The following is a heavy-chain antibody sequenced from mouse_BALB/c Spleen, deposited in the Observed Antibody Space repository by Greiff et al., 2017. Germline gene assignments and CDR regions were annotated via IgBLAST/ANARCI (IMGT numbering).Heavy chain of an antibody. D-gene: IGHD1-1*01. CDR2: IWGGGST. CDR3: ARSPDYCGSSYGAMDY. V-gene: IGHV2-6-4*01. J-gene: IGHJ4*01. CDR1: GFSLSRYS. Sequence: VKVVESGPGLVAPSQSLSITCTVSGFSLSRYSVHWVRQPPGKGLEWLGMIWGGGSTDYNSALKSRLSISKGNSKSQVFLKMNSLQTDDTAMYYCARSPDYCGSSYGAMDYWGQGTSVTVSS.